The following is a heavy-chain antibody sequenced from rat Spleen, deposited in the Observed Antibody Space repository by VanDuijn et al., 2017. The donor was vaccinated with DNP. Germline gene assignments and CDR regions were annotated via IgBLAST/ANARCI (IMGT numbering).Heavy chain of an antibody. V-gene: IGHV5S23*01. Sequence: EVQLVESGGGLVQPGRSLKLSCAASGFTFSDYNMAWVRQAPKKGLEWVATISTGGGYSYYRDSVKGRFTISRDNAKNNLYLQMNSLRSEDTATYYCASGIGGYRGWFAYWGQGTLVTVSS. J-gene: IGHJ3*01. CDR1: GFTFSDYN. CDR2: ISTGGGYS. CDR3: ASGIGGYRGWFAY. D-gene: IGHD1-11*01.